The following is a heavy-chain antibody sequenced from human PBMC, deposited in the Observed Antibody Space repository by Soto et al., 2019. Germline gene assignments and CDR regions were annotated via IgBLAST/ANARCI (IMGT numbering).Heavy chain of an antibody. CDR3: AREGTMDLSNAFDI. V-gene: IGHV3-66*01. CDR1: GFTVSSNY. J-gene: IGHJ3*02. D-gene: IGHD3-10*01. CDR2: IYSGGSR. Sequence: GGSLRLSCAASGFTVSSNYMSWVRQAPGKGLEWVSVIYSGGSRYYADSVKGRFTISRDNSKNTLYLQMNSLRAEDTAVYYCAREGTMDLSNAFDIWGQGTMVTVSS.